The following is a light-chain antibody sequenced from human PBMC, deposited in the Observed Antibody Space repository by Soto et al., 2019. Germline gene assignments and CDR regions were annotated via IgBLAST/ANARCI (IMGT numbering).Light chain of an antibody. J-gene: IGKJ1*01. CDR3: QQLDNWPPGT. CDR2: GAS. CDR1: QSVNSN. Sequence: EIVMTQSPATLSVSPGERATLSCRASQSVNSNLAWYQQKPGQAPRLLIYGASTRATGVPARFSGSGSGTEFSLTISRLQSEDFAVYYCQQLDNWPPGTFGQGSKVEVK. V-gene: IGKV3-15*01.